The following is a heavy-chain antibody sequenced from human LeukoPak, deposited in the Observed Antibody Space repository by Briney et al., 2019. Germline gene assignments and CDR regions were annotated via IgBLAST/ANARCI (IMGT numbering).Heavy chain of an antibody. V-gene: IGHV5-51*01. J-gene: IGHJ3*02. D-gene: IGHD1-14*01. CDR1: GYSFTSHW. Sequence: GESLKISCKGSGYSFTSHWIGWVRQMPGKGLGWMGIIYPGDSDTRYSPSFQGQVTISADRSISTAFLQWSSLKASDTAMYYCARRLGTAAIDIWGQGTMVTVSS. CDR3: ARRLGTAAIDI. CDR2: IYPGDSDT.